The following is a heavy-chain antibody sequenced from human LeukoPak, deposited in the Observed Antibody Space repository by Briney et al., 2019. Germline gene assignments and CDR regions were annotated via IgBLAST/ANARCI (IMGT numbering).Heavy chain of an antibody. J-gene: IGHJ4*02. Sequence: ASVKVSCKASGYTFSSFDLNWVRQATGQGLEWMGWIYPNSDTTVSAQKFQGRPTLTRNTSTSTAYMELSSLTSDDTAVYYCVRSVAGQGYWGQGTLVTVSS. CDR3: VRSVAGQGY. D-gene: IGHD6-19*01. V-gene: IGHV1-8*01. CDR1: GYTFSSFD. CDR2: IYPNSDTT.